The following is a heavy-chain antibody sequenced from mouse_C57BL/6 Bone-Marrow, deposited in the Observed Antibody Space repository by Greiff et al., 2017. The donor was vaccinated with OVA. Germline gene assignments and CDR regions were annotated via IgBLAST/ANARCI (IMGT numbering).Heavy chain of an antibody. D-gene: IGHD2-5*01. CDR1: GYAFSSYW. CDR3: AREGSNSYYFDY. Sequence: QVQLQQSGAELVKPGASVKISFKASGYAFSSYWMNWVKQRPGKGLEWIGQIYPGDGDTNYNGKFKGKATLTADKSSSTAYMQLSSLTSEDSAVYFCAREGSNSYYFDYWGQGTTLTVSS. CDR2: IYPGDGDT. J-gene: IGHJ2*01. V-gene: IGHV1-80*01.